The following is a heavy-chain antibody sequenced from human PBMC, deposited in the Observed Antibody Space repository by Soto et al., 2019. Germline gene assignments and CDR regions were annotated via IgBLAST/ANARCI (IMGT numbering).Heavy chain of an antibody. D-gene: IGHD3-22*01. Sequence: SVKVSCKASGGTFSRYTISWVRQAPGQGLEWMGGIIPMFGTANYAQKFQGRVTITADESTSTTYMQLSSLRSEDTAVYYCARQFDYDSSGYYYAYWGQGTLVTVPQ. J-gene: IGHJ4*02. CDR2: IIPMFGTA. CDR3: ARQFDYDSSGYYYAY. CDR1: GGTFSRYT. V-gene: IGHV1-69*13.